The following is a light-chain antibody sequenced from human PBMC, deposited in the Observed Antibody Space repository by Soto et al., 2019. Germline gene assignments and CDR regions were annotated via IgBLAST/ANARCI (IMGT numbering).Light chain of an antibody. J-gene: IGLJ2*01. CDR2: EVT. CDR1: SSDIGGYDY. V-gene: IGLV2-14*01. Sequence: QSALTQPASVSGSPGQSITISCTGTSSDIGGYDYVSWFQQHPGKAPKLTLYEVTNRPSGVSNRVSGSKSGNTASLTISGLQAEDEAHYYCSSYRSSNTVVFGGGTKLTVL. CDR3: SSYRSSNTVV.